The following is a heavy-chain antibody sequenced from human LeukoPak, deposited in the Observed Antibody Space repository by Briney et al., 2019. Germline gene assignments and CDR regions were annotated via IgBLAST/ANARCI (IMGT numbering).Heavy chain of an antibody. CDR2: VCDKTDT. CDR3: AKSSGKSFPSSRVFDF. J-gene: IGHJ4*02. D-gene: IGHD6-13*01. Sequence: GGSLSLSCAASGFTFSSYAFSWVRPAPGKGLEWVSIVCDKTDTHYTDSVKGRFTISRDNSNNALYLPMNSLRAEDTATYFCAKSSGKSFPSSRVFDFWGQGTLVTVSS. CDR1: GFTFSSYA. V-gene: IGHV3-23*01.